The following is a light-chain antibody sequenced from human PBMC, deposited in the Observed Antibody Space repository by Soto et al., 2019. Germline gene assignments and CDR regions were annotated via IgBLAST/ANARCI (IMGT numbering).Light chain of an antibody. J-gene: IGLJ3*02. CDR3: SSYAASNNFYFV. CDR1: SSDVGGYNY. V-gene: IGLV2-8*01. CDR2: EVT. Sequence: QAVVTQPPSASGSPGQSVTISCTGTSSDVGGYNYVSWYQQYPGRAPKLMIYEVTKRPSGVPDRFSGSKSGNTASLTVSGLQAEDGADYYCSSYAASNNFYFVFGGGTKLTVL.